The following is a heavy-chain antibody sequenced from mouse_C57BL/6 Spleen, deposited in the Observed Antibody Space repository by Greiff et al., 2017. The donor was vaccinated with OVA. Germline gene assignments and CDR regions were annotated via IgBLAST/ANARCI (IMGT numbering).Heavy chain of an antibody. Sequence: EVQLHQSGPELVKPGASVKISCKASGYTFTDYYMNWVKQSHGKSLEWIGDINPNNGGTSYNQKFKGKATLTVDKSSSTAYMELRSLTSEDSAVYYCASSNDYDWGFAYWGQGTLVTVSA. CDR3: ASSNDYDWGFAY. CDR1: GYTFTDYY. CDR2: INPNNGGT. V-gene: IGHV1-26*01. J-gene: IGHJ3*01. D-gene: IGHD2-4*01.